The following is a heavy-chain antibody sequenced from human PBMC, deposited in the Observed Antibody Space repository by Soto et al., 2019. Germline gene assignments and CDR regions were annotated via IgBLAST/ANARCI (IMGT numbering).Heavy chain of an antibody. Sequence: ASVKVSCKASGGTFSSYAISWARQAPGQGLEWMGGIIPIFGTANYAQKFQGRVTITADESTSTAYMELSSLRSEDTAVYYCASIVYYYVSSGYPSPPLYYYYYGMDVWGQGTTVTVSS. CDR2: IIPIFGTA. J-gene: IGHJ6*02. CDR1: GGTFSSYA. CDR3: ASIVYYYVSSGYPSPPLYYYYYGMDV. D-gene: IGHD3-22*01. V-gene: IGHV1-69*13.